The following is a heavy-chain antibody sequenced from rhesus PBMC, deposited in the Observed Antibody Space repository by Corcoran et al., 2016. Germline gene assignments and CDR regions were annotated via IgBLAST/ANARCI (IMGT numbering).Heavy chain of an antibody. Sequence: GESGAGLVQPGGSLRLSCAASGFTFSNSWMTWVRQAPGKWLEWVARFKRKDDGETTDYAASVKGRFTISRDDSKKILYLQMNTLKTEDTAVYYCTTVGTVTFFDYWGQGVLVTVSS. CDR1: GFTFSNSW. J-gene: IGHJ4*01. CDR2: FKRKDDGETT. V-gene: IGHV3-30*02. CDR3: TTVGTVTFFDY. D-gene: IGHD4-35*01.